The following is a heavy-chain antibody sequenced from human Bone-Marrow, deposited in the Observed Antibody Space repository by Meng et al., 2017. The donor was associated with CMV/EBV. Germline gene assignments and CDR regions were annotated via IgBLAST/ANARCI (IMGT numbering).Heavy chain of an antibody. D-gene: IGHD2-2*01. CDR2: IYCSGST. J-gene: IGHJ6*02. Sequence: SETLSLTCTVSGGSISSYYWSWIRQPPGKGLEWIGYIYCSGSTNYNPSLKSRVTISVDTSKNQFSRKLSSVTAADTAVYYCARDGRDCSSTSCYQPVYYCGMDVWAQGTTVTVSS. V-gene: IGHV4-59*12. CDR3: ARDGRDCSSTSCYQPVYYCGMDV. CDR1: GGSISSYY.